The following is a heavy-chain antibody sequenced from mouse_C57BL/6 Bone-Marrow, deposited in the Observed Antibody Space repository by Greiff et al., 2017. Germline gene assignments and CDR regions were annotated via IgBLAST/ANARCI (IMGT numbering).Heavy chain of an antibody. D-gene: IGHD2-1*01. Sequence: QVQLQQSGAELARPGASVKLSCKASGYTFTSYGISWVKQRTGQGLEWIGEIYPRSGNTYYNEKFKGKATLTADKSSSTAYMELRSLTSEDSAVYFCARQGSRYGNSWFAYWGQGTLVTVSA. CDR3: ARQGSRYGNSWFAY. CDR1: GYTFTSYG. J-gene: IGHJ3*01. CDR2: IYPRSGNT. V-gene: IGHV1-81*01.